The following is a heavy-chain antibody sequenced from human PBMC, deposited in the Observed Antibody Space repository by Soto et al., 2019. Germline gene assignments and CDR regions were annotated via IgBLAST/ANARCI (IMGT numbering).Heavy chain of an antibody. CDR3: AREPHIVVVNAIRNYYGIDV. Sequence: PGGSLRLSCAASGFTFSSYSMNWVRQAPGKGLEWVSSISSSSSYIYYADSVKGRFTISRDNAKNSLYLQMNSLRAEDTAVYYCAREPHIVVVNAIRNYYGIDVCGQGTRVTVS. CDR1: GFTFSSYS. J-gene: IGHJ6*02. V-gene: IGHV3-21*01. CDR2: ISSSSSYI. D-gene: IGHD2-21*01.